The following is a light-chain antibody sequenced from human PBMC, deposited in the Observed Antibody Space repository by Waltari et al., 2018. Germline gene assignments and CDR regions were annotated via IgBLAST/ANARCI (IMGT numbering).Light chain of an antibody. CDR3: CSHAGSTTFVV. J-gene: IGLJ2*01. Sequence: QSALTQPASVSGSPGQSITISCIGTNSDVGAYNYVSWYQQHPGKAPKLIIYDVTKWPSGVSKRFSGSKSCNTASLTISGLQAEDEADYYCCSHAGSTTFVVFGGGTKLTVL. V-gene: IGLV2-23*02. CDR1: NSDVGAYNY. CDR2: DVT.